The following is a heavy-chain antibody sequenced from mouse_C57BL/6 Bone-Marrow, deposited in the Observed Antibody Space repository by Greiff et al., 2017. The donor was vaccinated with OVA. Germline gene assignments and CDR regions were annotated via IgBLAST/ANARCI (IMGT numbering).Heavy chain of an antibody. D-gene: IGHD1-1*01. CDR3: ARWFYYGSSNEGYFDV. CDR1: GYTFTSYW. V-gene: IGHV1-64*01. J-gene: IGHJ1*03. CDR2: IHPNSGST. Sequence: QVQLQQPGAELVKPGASVKLSCKASGYTFTSYWMHWVKQRPGQGLEWIGMIHPNSGSTNYNEKFKSKATLTVDKSSSTAYMQLSSLTSEDSAVYYGARWFYYGSSNEGYFDVWGTGTTVTVSS.